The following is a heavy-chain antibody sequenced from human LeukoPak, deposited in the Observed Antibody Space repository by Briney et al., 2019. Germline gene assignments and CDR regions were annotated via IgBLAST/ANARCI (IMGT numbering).Heavy chain of an antibody. CDR1: GFTFSSYA. CDR2: ISYDGSNK. CDR3: ARDRYYDSSGYYNYFDY. J-gene: IGHJ4*02. V-gene: IGHV3-30-3*01. D-gene: IGHD3-22*01. Sequence: PGRSLRLSCAASGFTFSSYAMPWVRQAPGKGLEWVAVISYDGSNKYYADSVKGRFTISRDNSKNTLYLQMNSLRAEDTAVYYCARDRYYDSSGYYNYFDYWGQGTLVTVSS.